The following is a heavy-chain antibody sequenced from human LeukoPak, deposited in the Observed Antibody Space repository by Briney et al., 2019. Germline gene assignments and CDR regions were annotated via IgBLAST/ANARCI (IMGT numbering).Heavy chain of an antibody. CDR1: GYTFTSHD. CDR3: ARELRVAAAGHFDY. Sequence: ASVKVSCKASGYTFTSHDINWVRRATGQGLEWMGWMNPNSGNTGYAQKFQGRVTITRNTSISTAYMELSSLRSEDTAVYYCARELRVAAAGHFDYWGQGTLVTVSS. V-gene: IGHV1-8*01. CDR2: MNPNSGNT. D-gene: IGHD6-13*01. J-gene: IGHJ4*02.